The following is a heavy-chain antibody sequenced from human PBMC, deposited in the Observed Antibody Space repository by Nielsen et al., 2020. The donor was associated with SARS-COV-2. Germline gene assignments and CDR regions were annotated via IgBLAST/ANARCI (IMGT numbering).Heavy chain of an antibody. CDR1: GYTFTSYA. Sequence: ASVKVSCKASGYTFTSYAMHWVRQAPGQRLEWMGWMNPNSGNTGYAQKFQGRVTMTRNTSISTAYMELSSLRSEDTAVYYCARGSKWELLGYYFDYWGQGTLVTVSS. V-gene: IGHV1-8*02. D-gene: IGHD1-26*01. J-gene: IGHJ4*02. CDR2: MNPNSGNT. CDR3: ARGSKWELLGYYFDY.